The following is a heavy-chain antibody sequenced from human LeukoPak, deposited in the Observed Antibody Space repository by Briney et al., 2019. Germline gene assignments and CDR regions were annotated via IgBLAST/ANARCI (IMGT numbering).Heavy chain of an antibody. CDR1: GFAFSDYG. Sequence: PGGSLRLSCAASGFAFSDYGMHWVRQAPGKGLEWVTVISNEGRVQYYADSVKGRFTISRDNSKNTVYLQMNSLRAEDTAVYYCARDFNNGDSGAYDYWGQGTLVTVSS. J-gene: IGHJ4*02. V-gene: IGHV3-30*03. CDR2: ISNEGRVQ. D-gene: IGHD2-8*01. CDR3: ARDFNNGDSGAYDY.